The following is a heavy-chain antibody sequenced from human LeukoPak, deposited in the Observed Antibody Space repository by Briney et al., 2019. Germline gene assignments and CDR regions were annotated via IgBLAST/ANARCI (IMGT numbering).Heavy chain of an antibody. D-gene: IGHD6-6*01. CDR2: ISPTESTT. J-gene: IGHJ4*02. CDR3: ARGPNSNWSGLDF. Sequence: GGSLRLSCTASGFSFSGHWMHWARQLPGKGLVWVSRISPTESTTSYADSVKGRFTVSRDNAKNTLYLQVNNLRAEDTAVYYCARGPNSNWSGLDFWGQGTLLTVSS. V-gene: IGHV3-74*01. CDR1: GFSFSGHW.